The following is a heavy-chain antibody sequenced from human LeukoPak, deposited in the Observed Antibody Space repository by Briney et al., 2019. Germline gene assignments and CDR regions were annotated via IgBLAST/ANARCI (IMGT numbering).Heavy chain of an antibody. CDR3: ARHKGVADWFDP. CDR2: SYPGDSDT. Sequence: GESLKIPCKGSEYSFTNYWIAWVRQLPGKGLEWLGSSYPGDSDTRNSPSLQDQVTMSADKTISTAYLQWSSLRASDTAIYYCARHKGVADWFDPWGQGALVIVSS. CDR1: EYSFTNYW. D-gene: IGHD2-21*01. J-gene: IGHJ5*02. V-gene: IGHV5-51*01.